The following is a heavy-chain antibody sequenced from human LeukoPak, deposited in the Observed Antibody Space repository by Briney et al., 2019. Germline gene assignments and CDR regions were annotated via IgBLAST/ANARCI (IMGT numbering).Heavy chain of an antibody. CDR3: AYGGFEY. J-gene: IGHJ4*02. Sequence: PGGSLRLSCEASGFTLEDYAMHWVRQAPGKGLEWVSTINWNSVGIGHADSVKGRFTISKDNVKNSLYLQMNSLRPEDTALYYCAYGGFEYWGQGTLVAVSS. V-gene: IGHV3-9*01. D-gene: IGHD3-10*01. CDR1: GFTLEDYA. CDR2: INWNSVGI.